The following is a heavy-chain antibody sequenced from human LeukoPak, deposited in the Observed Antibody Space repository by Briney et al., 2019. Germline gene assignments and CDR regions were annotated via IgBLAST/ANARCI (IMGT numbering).Heavy chain of an antibody. V-gene: IGHV3-7*01. Sequence: GGSLRLSCAASGFIFTSYWMSWVRQAPGKGLEWVANINIEGSQKNYVDSVKGRFTISRDNTENSLYLQLNSLRAEDAAMYFCARDVPNGFFDYWDQGALVTVSS. J-gene: IGHJ4*02. CDR3: ARDVPNGFFDY. CDR1: GFIFTSYW. CDR2: INIEGSQK. D-gene: IGHD2-8*01.